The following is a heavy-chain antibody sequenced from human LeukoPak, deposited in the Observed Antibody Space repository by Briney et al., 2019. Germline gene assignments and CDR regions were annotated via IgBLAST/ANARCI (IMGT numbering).Heavy chain of an antibody. CDR1: GYSFTTYG. D-gene: IGHD3-10*01. CDR2: IISCNGNT. Sequence: GSVKVSCKASGYSFTTYGISWVRQAPGQGLEWMGWIISCNGNTNYAQRLQGRVTMTTDTSTRTAYMEVRSLRSDDTAVYYCARIHLGRGLAYWCQGTLVSVSS. J-gene: IGHJ4*02. CDR3: ARIHLGRGLAY. V-gene: IGHV1-18*01.